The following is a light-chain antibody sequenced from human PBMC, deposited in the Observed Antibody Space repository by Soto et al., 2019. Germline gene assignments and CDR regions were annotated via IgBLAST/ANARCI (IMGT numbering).Light chain of an antibody. CDR3: QQYNGDSRG. CDR1: QNINIW. CDR2: NAA. V-gene: IGKV1-5*01. J-gene: IGKJ1*01. Sequence: DIQMTQSPSTLSASVGDRVTITCRASQNINIWLAWYQQKPGKAPKLLIYNAAYLESGVPSRFSGSGSGTEFPLTISSRQPDDFAIYYCQQYNGDSRGFGQGTKVELK.